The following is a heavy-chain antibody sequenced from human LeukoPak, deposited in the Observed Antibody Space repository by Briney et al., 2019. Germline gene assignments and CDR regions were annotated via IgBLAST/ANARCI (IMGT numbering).Heavy chain of an antibody. V-gene: IGHV1-46*01. D-gene: IGHD3-22*01. Sequence: GASVKVSCKAAGSTFTSYYMHSVRQAPGQGLEWMGIINPSGGSTSYAQKFQGRVTMTRDTSTSTVYMELSSLRSEDTAVYYCATESDYYDSSGPFDYWGQGTLVTVSS. CDR1: GSTFTSYY. CDR3: ATESDYYDSSGPFDY. J-gene: IGHJ4*02. CDR2: INPSGGST.